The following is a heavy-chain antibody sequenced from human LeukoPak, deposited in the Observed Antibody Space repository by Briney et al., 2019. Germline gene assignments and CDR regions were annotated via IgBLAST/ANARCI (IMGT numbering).Heavy chain of an antibody. CDR1: GGSISSYY. J-gene: IGHJ4*02. Sequence: PSGTLSLTCTVSGGSISSYYWSWIRQPPGKGLEWIGYIYYSGSTNYNPSLKSRVTISVDTSKNQFSLKLSSVTAADTAVYYCARGLSWGASGYDFWGQGTLVTVSS. CDR2: IYYSGST. CDR3: ARGLSWGASGYDF. V-gene: IGHV4-59*01. D-gene: IGHD5-12*01.